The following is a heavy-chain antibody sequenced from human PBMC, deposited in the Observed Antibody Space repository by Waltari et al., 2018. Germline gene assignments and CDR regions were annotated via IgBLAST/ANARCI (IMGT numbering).Heavy chain of an antibody. CDR3: ARGVITIFGVVHYYYYGMDV. CDR1: GGTFSSYT. V-gene: IGHV1-69*02. D-gene: IGHD3-3*01. Sequence: QVQLVQSGAEVKKPGSSVKVSCKASGGTFSSYTISWVQQAPGQGLEWMGRIIPILGIANYAQKFQGRVTITADKSTSTAYMELSSLRSEDTAVYYCARGVITIFGVVHYYYYGMDVWGQGTTVTVSS. J-gene: IGHJ6*02. CDR2: IIPILGIA.